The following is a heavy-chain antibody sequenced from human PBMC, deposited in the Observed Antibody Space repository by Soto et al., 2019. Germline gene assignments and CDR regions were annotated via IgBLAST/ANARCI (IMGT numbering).Heavy chain of an antibody. CDR3: ARTIYCSGSTCYNNWFDP. CDR2: ISSSSTYI. CDR1: GFTFSSYS. Sequence: GGSLRLSCAASGFTFSSYSMSWVRQAPGKGLEWVSSISSSSTYIYYADSVKGRFSISRDNAKNSLYLQMNSLRAEDTALYYYARTIYCSGSTCYNNWFDPWGQGTLVTVSS. V-gene: IGHV3-21*01. D-gene: IGHD2-15*01. J-gene: IGHJ5*02.